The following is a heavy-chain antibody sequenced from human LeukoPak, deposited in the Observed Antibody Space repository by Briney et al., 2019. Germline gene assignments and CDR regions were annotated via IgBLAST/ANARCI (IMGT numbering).Heavy chain of an antibody. CDR1: GFTFSSYW. V-gene: IGHV3-74*01. Sequence: GGSLRLSCAASGFTFSSYWMHWVRQAPGKGLVWASRINSDGSSTSYADSVKGRFTISRDNAKNTLYLQMNSLRAEDTAVYYCAKDGFDYGDPTGFDYWGQGTLVTVSS. D-gene: IGHD4-17*01. CDR2: INSDGSST. CDR3: AKDGFDYGDPTGFDY. J-gene: IGHJ4*02.